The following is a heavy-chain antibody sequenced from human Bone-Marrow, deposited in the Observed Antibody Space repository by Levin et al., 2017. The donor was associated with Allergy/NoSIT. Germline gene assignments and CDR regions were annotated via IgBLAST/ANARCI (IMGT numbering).Heavy chain of an antibody. CDR2: INSDGSTT. J-gene: IGHJ4*02. V-gene: IGHV3-74*01. Sequence: GESLKISCAASGFTFSRFWMHWVRQAPGKGLVWVSRINSDGSTTNYADPVKGRFTISRDNAKNTLYLQMNSLRAEDTAVYYCARATRKHQRVPVGFEYWGQGTLVAVSS. CDR3: ARATRKHQRVPVGFEY. D-gene: IGHD6-13*01. CDR1: GFTFSRFW.